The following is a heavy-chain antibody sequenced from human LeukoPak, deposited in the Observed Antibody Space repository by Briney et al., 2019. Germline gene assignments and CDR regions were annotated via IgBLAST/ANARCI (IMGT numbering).Heavy chain of an antibody. CDR1: SYTFNTYG. J-gene: IGHJ4*02. CDR2: ISGFNKNT. Sequence: ASVKVSCKAPSYTFNTYGISWVRQAPGQGLEWMAWISGFNKNTNFAKNFQDRVTMTLDRSTSTAYMELTNLRSDDSAVYYCARFVVQGFSYFDSWGRGTLVTVSS. CDR3: ARFVVQGFSYFDS. D-gene: IGHD3-10*01. V-gene: IGHV1-18*01.